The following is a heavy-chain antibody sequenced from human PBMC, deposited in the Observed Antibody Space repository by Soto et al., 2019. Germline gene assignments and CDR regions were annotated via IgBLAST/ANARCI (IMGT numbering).Heavy chain of an antibody. CDR2: IIPILGIA. V-gene: IGHV1-69*08. CDR3: AREGGPITMIGPDYYFDY. J-gene: IGHJ4*02. Sequence: QVQLVQAGAEVKRPGSSVKVSCKASGGTFSSYTISWVRQAPGQGLEWMGRIIPILGIANYAQKFQGRVTITADKSTSTPYMELSSLRSEDTAVYYCAREGGPITMIGPDYYFDYWGQGTLVTVSS. D-gene: IGHD3-22*01. CDR1: GGTFSSYT.